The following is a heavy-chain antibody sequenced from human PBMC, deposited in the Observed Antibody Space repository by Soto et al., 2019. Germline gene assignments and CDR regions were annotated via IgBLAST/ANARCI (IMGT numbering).Heavy chain of an antibody. J-gene: IGHJ4*02. D-gene: IGHD6-13*01. CDR3: ARNLASGYSSSWYSDY. CDR2: IYYSGST. V-gene: IGHV4-30-4*01. CDR1: GGSFSSGDYY. Sequence: SETLYLTCTVSGGSFSSGDYYWSRIRQPPGKGLEWIGYIYYSGSTYYNPSLKSRVTISVDTSKNQFSLKLSSVTAADTAVYYCARNLASGYSSSWYSDYWGQGTLVTVSS.